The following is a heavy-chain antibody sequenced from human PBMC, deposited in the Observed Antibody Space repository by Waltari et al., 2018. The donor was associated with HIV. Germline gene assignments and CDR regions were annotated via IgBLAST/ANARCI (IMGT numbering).Heavy chain of an antibody. CDR1: KFSFSDYY. D-gene: IGHD6-19*01. V-gene: IGHV3-11*01. Sequence: QVQLVESGGGLVKPGGSLRLSCAASKFSFSDYYMSWIRQAPGKGLEWVSYISSSGSTIYYADSVKGRFTISRDNARNSLYLQMNSLRAEDTAVYYCVRWYSSGWYGYYYYYMDVWGKGTTVTVSS. CDR2: ISSSGSTI. J-gene: IGHJ6*03. CDR3: VRWYSSGWYGYYYYYMDV.